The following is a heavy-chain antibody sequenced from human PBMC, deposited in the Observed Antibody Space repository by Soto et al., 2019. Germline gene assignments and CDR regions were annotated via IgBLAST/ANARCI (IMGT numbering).Heavy chain of an antibody. CDR2: IWYDGSIE. D-gene: IGHD3-3*01. Sequence: GGSLRLSCAASGFTLSSYGMHWVRQAPGKGLEWVAVIWYDGSIEYYADSVKGRLTISRDNSKNTLYLQMNSLRAEDTAVYYCARGSRIRNDFWSGYYNRPLTCWGQGTLVTVSS. J-gene: IGHJ4*02. CDR1: GFTLSSYG. V-gene: IGHV3-33*01. CDR3: ARGSRIRNDFWSGYYNRPLTC.